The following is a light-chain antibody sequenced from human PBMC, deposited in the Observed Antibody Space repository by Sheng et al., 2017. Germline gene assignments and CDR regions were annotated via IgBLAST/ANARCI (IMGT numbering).Light chain of an antibody. Sequence: EIVMTQSPDTLSVSPRETATLSCRASQSVGNKLAWYQQKPGQAPRLLIYGASSRATGIPDRFSGSGSGTDFTLTISRLEPEDFGTYYCQQYGTSPKLTFGGGTKVEIK. V-gene: IGKV3-20*01. CDR2: GAS. CDR1: QSVGNK. CDR3: QQYGTSPKLT. J-gene: IGKJ4*01.